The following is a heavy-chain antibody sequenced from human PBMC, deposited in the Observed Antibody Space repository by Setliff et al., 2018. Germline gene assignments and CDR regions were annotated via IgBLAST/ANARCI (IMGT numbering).Heavy chain of an antibody. CDR1: GDSINSYPYY. D-gene: IGHD5-12*01. J-gene: IGHJ6*03. Sequence: SETLSLTCTVSGDSINSYPYYWGWIRQPPGKGLEWIGNIYYTGITYYNPSLKSRVTISVDTSKNHFSLKLTSVTAADTAAYYCARGQLVLRGTTLYYRDLWDKGASVTVS. V-gene: IGHV4-39*07. CDR2: IYYTGIT. CDR3: ARGQLVLRGTTLYYRDL.